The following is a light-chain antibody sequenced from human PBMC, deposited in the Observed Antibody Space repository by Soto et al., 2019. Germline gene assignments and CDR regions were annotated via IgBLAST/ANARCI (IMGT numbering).Light chain of an antibody. CDR1: ESILHSNGYNY. Sequence: DIVMTQSPLSLPVTPGEPASISCRSSESILHSNGYNYLDWYLQNLAQSPPLLIYWGSNRASGVPDRFSGRGSGTDFPLKINRVEAEEVGVYFWMQGLQSPPTFAQGTKVEIK. CDR3: MQGLQSPPT. V-gene: IGKV2-28*01. J-gene: IGKJ1*01. CDR2: WGS.